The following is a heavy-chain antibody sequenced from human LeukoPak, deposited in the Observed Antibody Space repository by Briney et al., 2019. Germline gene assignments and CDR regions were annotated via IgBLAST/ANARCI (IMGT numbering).Heavy chain of an antibody. D-gene: IGHD6-13*01. CDR3: ARDGEQQLVLRVPYYSYYGMDV. Sequence: GASVKVSCKASGYTFTSYGISWVRQAPGQGLERMGWISAYNGNTNYAQKLQGRVTMTTDTSTSTAYMELRSLRSDDTAVYYCARDGEQQLVLRVPYYSYYGMDVWGQGTTVTVSS. CDR2: ISAYNGNT. J-gene: IGHJ6*02. V-gene: IGHV1-18*01. CDR1: GYTFTSYG.